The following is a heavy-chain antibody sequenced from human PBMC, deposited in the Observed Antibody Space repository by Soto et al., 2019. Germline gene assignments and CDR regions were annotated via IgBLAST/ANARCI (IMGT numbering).Heavy chain of an antibody. V-gene: IGHV5-51*01. CDR1: GYNFTSYW. CDR3: ARGSGSYSVYYYYGMDV. Sequence: GESLKISCKGSGYNFTSYWIGWVRQMPGKGLEWMGIIYPGDSDTRYSPSFQGQVTISADKSISTAYLQWSSLKASDTAMYYCARGSGSYSVYYYYGMDVWGQGTTVTVSS. J-gene: IGHJ6*02. CDR2: IYPGDSDT. D-gene: IGHD1-26*01.